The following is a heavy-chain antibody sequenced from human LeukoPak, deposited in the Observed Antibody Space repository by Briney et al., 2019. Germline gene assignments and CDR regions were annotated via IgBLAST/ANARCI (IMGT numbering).Heavy chain of an antibody. D-gene: IGHD6-19*01. CDR3: ARGLTEWLRAFDI. Sequence: SETLSLTCSVSGGSISSSSYYWGWIRQPPGKGLEWIGSIYYSGSTYYNPSLKSRVTISGDMSKNQFSLKLSSVTAADTAVYYCARGLTEWLRAFDIWGQGTMVTVSS. J-gene: IGHJ3*02. CDR1: GGSISSSSYY. CDR2: IYYSGST. V-gene: IGHV4-39*01.